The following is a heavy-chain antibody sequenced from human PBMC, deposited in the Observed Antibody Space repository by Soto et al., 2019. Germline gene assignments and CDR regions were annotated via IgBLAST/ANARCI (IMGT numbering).Heavy chain of an antibody. Sequence: LHLQESGPGLMKPSETLSLTCAVSGGSISSGSYYWGWIRQPPGKGLEWIGTIYYSGSTYYNPSLKSRVTISVDTSKNQFSLKLRSVTAADTAVYYCARTYGSGTYIWYFDLWGRGTLVTVSS. J-gene: IGHJ2*01. V-gene: IGHV4-39*01. CDR3: ARTYGSGTYIWYFDL. CDR2: IYYSGST. CDR1: GGSISSGSYY. D-gene: IGHD3-10*01.